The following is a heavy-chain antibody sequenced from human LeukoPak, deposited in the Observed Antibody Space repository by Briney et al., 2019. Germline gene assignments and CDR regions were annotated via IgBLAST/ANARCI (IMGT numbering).Heavy chain of an antibody. CDR3: AIARGGGNWFDH. CDR2: ISAYNGNT. CDR1: GYTLTSYG. V-gene: IGHV1-18*01. J-gene: IGHJ5*02. Sequence: ASVKVSCKASGYTLTSYGISWVRQAPGQGVEWMGWISAYNGNTNYAQKLQGRVTMTTDTSTSTAYMELRSLRSDDTAVYYCAIARGGGNWFDHWGQGTLVTVSS. D-gene: IGHD3-10*01.